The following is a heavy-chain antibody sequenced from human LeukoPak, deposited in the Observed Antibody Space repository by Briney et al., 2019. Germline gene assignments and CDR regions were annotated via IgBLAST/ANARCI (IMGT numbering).Heavy chain of an antibody. CDR3: ARRYCSGGSCYSGGNWFDP. CDR1: GGSISSYY. V-gene: IGHV4-59*08. J-gene: IGHJ5*02. Sequence: KLSETLSLTCTVSGGSISSYYWSWIRQPPGKGLEWIGYIYYSGSTNYNPSLKSRVTISVDTSKNQFSLKLSSVTAADTAVYYCARRYCSGGSCYSGGNWFDPWGQGTLVTVSS. CDR2: IYYSGST. D-gene: IGHD2-15*01.